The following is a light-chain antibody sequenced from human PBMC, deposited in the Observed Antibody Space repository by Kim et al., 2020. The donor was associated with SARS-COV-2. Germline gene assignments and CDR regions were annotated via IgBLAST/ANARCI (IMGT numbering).Light chain of an antibody. CDR2: DVS. CDR1: SSDIGGYNY. Sequence: GQLITISCTGSSSDIGGYNYVSWYQQNPGKAPKLMIYDVSNRPSGVSNRFSGSKSGNTASLTISGLQAEDEADYFCSSYTSSSTYVFGTGTKVTVL. CDR3: SSYTSSSTYV. V-gene: IGLV2-14*03. J-gene: IGLJ1*01.